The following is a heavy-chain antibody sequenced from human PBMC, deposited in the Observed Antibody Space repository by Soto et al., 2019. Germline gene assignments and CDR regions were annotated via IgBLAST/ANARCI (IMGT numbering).Heavy chain of an antibody. J-gene: IGHJ3*02. CDR3: ARDYYDSSGPGFDAFDI. Sequence: SETLSLTCTVSGGSISSYYWSWIRQPPGKGLEWIGYIYYSGSTNYNPSLKSRVTISVDTSKNQFSLKLSSVTAADTAVYYCARDYYDSSGPGFDAFDIWGQGTMVTVSS. CDR2: IYYSGST. D-gene: IGHD3-22*01. V-gene: IGHV4-59*01. CDR1: GGSISSYY.